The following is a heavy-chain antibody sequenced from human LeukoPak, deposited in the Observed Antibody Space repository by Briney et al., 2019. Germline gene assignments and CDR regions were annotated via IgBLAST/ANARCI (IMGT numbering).Heavy chain of an antibody. J-gene: IGHJ4*02. CDR3: ARVGRPTYYYGSGSYPHPFDY. V-gene: IGHV4-34*01. Sequence: SETLSLTCAVYGGSFSGYYWSWIRQPPGKGLEWIGEINHSGSTNYNPSLKSLVTISVDTSKNQFSLKLSSVTAADTAVYYCARVGRPTYYYGSGSYPHPFDYWGQGTLVTVSS. CDR1: GGSFSGYY. D-gene: IGHD3-10*01. CDR2: INHSGST.